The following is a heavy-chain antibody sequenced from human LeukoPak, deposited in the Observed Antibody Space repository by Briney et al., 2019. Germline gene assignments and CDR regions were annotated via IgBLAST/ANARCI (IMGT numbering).Heavy chain of an antibody. CDR2: VYYTGNA. V-gene: IGHV4-39*01. J-gene: IGHJ3*02. CDR3: ARLRALSGHRGAFDI. Sequence: SETLSLTCAVSGDSISNHIYYWDWICQTPGKGLEWIGAVYYTGNAYYNPSLKSRVTISVDTSDNRFSLHLSSVNAADTAIYYCARLRALSGHRGAFDIWGQGTLVTVSS. D-gene: IGHD5/OR15-5a*01. CDR1: GDSISNHIYY.